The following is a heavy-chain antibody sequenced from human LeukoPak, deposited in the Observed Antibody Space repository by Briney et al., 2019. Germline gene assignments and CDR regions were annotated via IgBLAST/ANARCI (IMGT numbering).Heavy chain of an antibody. D-gene: IGHD5-24*01. CDR3: ANGDGFDY. V-gene: IGHV3-7*01. CDR1: GFTFSTYW. CDR2: IKQDGSEK. Sequence: GGSLRLSCATSGFTFSTYWMSWVRQAPGKGLEWMANIKQDGSEKYYADSVTGRFTISRDNAKNLLYLQMNSLRVEDTAVYYCANGDGFDYWGQGTLVTVSS. J-gene: IGHJ4*02.